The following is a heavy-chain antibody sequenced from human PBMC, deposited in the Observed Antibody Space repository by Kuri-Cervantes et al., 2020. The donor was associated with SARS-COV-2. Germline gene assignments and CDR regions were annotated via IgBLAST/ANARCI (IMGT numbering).Heavy chain of an antibody. J-gene: IGHJ5*02. Sequence: SETLSLTCTVSGGSISSYYWSWIRQPPGKGLEWIGSIYYSGSTNYNPPLKSRVTVSVDTSKNQFSLKLSSVTSADTAVYYCARSFRYSGSWSNWFDPWGQGTLVTVSS. CDR2: IYYSGST. D-gene: IGHD1-26*01. CDR3: ARSFRYSGSWSNWFDP. CDR1: GGSISSYY. V-gene: IGHV4-59*01.